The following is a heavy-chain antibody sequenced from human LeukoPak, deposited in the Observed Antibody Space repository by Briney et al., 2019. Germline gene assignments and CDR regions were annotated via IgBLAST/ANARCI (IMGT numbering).Heavy chain of an antibody. Sequence: GASLRLSCAASGFTFSTYAMTWVRQAPGKGLEWVSAISGSGATTYYADSVKGRFTISRDNSKNTLFLQMNSLSAEDTAIYYCARYCTGGSCFFQYGMDVWGKGTTVTVSP. V-gene: IGHV3-23*01. J-gene: IGHJ6*04. CDR1: GFTFSTYA. D-gene: IGHD2-15*01. CDR2: ISGSGATT. CDR3: ARYCTGGSCFFQYGMDV.